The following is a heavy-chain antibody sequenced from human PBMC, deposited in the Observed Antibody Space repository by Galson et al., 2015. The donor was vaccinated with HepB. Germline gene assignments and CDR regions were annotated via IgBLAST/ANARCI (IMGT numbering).Heavy chain of an antibody. V-gene: IGHV3-30-3*01. CDR2: ISYDGNIQ. CDR1: EFTFSSYE. D-gene: IGHD3-22*01. Sequence: LRLSCAASEFTFSSYEMHWVRQAPGKGLEWVAVISYDGNIQYYADSVKGRFTISRDNSKNILNLQMSSLRADDTAVYYCARDWETSGYVMGAFDIWGQGTMVTVSS. CDR3: ARDWETSGYVMGAFDI. J-gene: IGHJ3*02.